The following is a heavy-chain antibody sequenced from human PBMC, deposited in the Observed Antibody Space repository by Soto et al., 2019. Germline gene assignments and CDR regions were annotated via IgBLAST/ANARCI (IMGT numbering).Heavy chain of an antibody. Sequence: PSATLSLTCSVSGGSISSYYWTWIRQPPGKELEWVGNVYFSGSTNYNPSLKSRVTISVDTSKNQFSLKLSSVTAADTAVYYCARYMVEDYGSGSSLGFARRSQG. D-gene: IGHD3-10*01. V-gene: IGHV4-59*01. CDR2: VYFSGST. CDR1: GGSISSYY. J-gene: IGHJ5*02. CDR3: ARYMVEDYGSGSSLGFAR.